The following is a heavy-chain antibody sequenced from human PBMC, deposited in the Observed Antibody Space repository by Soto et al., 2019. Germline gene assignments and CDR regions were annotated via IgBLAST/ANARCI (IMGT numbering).Heavy chain of an antibody. J-gene: IGHJ4*02. V-gene: IGHV3-30-3*01. D-gene: IGHD3-3*01. CDR2: ISYDGSNK. CDR1: GFTFSSYA. CDR3: ARDRGYYDFWCGLYY. Sequence: QVQLVESGGGVVQPGRSLRLSCAASGFTFSSYAMHWVRQAPGKGLEWVAVISYDGSNKYYADSVKGRFTISRDNSKNTLYLQMNSLRAEDTAVYYCARDRGYYDFWCGLYYWGQGTLVTVSS.